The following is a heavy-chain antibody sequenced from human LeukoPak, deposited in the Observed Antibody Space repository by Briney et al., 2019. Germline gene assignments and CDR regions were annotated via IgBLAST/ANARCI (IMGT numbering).Heavy chain of an antibody. D-gene: IGHD2-21*02. CDR3: ARSYLDGGDCHP. CDR1: GYTFTSYG. CDR2: ISAYNGNT. J-gene: IGHJ5*02. V-gene: IGHV1-18*01. Sequence: ASVKVSCKASGYTFTSYGISWVRQAPGRGLEWMGWISAYNGNTNYAQKLQGRVTMTTDTSTSTAYMELRSLRSDDTAVYYCARSYLDGGDCHPWGQGTLVTVSS.